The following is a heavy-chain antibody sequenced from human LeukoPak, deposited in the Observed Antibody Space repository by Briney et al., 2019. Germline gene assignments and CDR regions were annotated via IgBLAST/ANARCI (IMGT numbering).Heavy chain of an antibody. V-gene: IGHV4-61*01. CDR1: GDSVSSGSYY. CDR3: ARTSYSSSWYFDY. D-gene: IGHD6-13*01. CDR2: MYYSGST. J-gene: IGHJ4*02. Sequence: SETLSLTCTVTGDSVSSGSYYWSWIRQTPGNRLEWIGYMYYSGSTSYNPSLKSRVTMSVDTSKNQFSLKLSSVTAADTAVYYCARTSYSSSWYFDYWGQGTLVTVSS.